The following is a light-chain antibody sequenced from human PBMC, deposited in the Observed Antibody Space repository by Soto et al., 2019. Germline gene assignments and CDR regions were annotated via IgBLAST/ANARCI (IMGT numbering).Light chain of an antibody. V-gene: IGLV2-18*02. CDR2: DVS. Sequence: QSALTQPPSVSGSPGQSVTISCTGTSSDVGSYNRVSWYQQPPGTAPKVMIYDVSNRPSGVPDRFSGSKSGNTASLTISGLQAEDESDYYCSSYTSSSTYVFVTGTKSPS. CDR3: SSYTSSSTYV. CDR1: SSDVGSYNR. J-gene: IGLJ1*01.